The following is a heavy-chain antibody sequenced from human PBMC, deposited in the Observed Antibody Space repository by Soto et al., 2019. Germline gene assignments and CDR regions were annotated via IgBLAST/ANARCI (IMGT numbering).Heavy chain of an antibody. Sequence: ASVKVSCKVSGYTLTELSMHWVRQAPGKGLEWMGGFDPEDGETIYAQKFQGRVTMTEDTSTNTAYMELRSLRSEDTAVYYCARVERVVPAAIRWFDPWGQGTLVTVSS. J-gene: IGHJ5*02. D-gene: IGHD2-2*01. CDR2: FDPEDGET. V-gene: IGHV1-24*01. CDR3: ARVERVVPAAIRWFDP. CDR1: GYTLTELS.